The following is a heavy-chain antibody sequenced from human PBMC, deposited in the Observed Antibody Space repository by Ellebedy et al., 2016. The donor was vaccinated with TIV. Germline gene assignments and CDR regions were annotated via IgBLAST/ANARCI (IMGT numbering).Heavy chain of an antibody. CDR2: ISGSGGST. Sequence: GESLKISCAASGFTFSSYAMSWVRQAPGKGLEWVSAISGSGGSTYYADSVKGRFTISRDNSKNTLYLQMNSLRAEDTAVYYCAKDSGYSYGYVDYWGQGTLVTVSS. D-gene: IGHD5-18*01. V-gene: IGHV3-23*01. J-gene: IGHJ4*02. CDR3: AKDSGYSYGYVDY. CDR1: GFTFSSYA.